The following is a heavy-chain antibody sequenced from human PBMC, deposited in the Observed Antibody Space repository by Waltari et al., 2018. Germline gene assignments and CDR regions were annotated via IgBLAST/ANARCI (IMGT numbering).Heavy chain of an antibody. Sequence: QLQLQESGPGLVKPSETLSLTCTVSGGSISSSSYYWGWIRQPPGKGLEWIGSIYYSGSTYYNPSLKSRVPISVDTSKNQFSLKLSSVTAADTAVYYCARAYGSGRQGGYYYYGMDVWGQGTTVTVSS. D-gene: IGHD3-10*01. CDR3: ARAYGSGRQGGYYYYGMDV. CDR1: GGSISSSSYY. V-gene: IGHV4-39*01. J-gene: IGHJ6*02. CDR2: IYYSGST.